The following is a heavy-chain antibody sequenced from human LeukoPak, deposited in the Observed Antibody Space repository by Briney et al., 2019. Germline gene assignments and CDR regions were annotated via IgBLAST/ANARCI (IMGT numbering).Heavy chain of an antibody. D-gene: IGHD3-16*01. J-gene: IGHJ5*01. V-gene: IGHV3-23*01. CDR3: ARRKFYRLGKKKEPNWFDS. Sequence: PGGSLRLSCEASGFTFDSFDTTWVRQAPGKGLEWVSLISGSGFHTFYAASVEGRFTVSRDNSKNTMYLQMNTLRAEDTAIYYCARRKFYRLGKKKEPNWFDSWGQGTLVTVSS. CDR2: ISGSGFHT. CDR1: GFTFDSFD.